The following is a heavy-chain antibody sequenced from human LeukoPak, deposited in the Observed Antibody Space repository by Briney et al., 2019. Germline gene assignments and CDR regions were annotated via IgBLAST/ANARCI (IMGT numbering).Heavy chain of an antibody. CDR3: AKEIYYNSTGPQY. D-gene: IGHD3-22*01. J-gene: IGHJ4*02. V-gene: IGHV3-23*01. CDR1: GFTFSRYG. CDR2: ISGSGGST. Sequence: GGSLRLSCAASGFTFSRYGMSWVRQAPGKGLEWVSAISGSGGSTYYADSVKGRFTIPRDNSKNTLYLQMNSLRAEDTAVYHCAKEIYYNSTGPQYWGQGTLVTVSS.